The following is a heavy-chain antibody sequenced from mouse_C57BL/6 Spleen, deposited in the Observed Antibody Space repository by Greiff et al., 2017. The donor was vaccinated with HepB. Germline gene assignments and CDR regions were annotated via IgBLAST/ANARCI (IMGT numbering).Heavy chain of an antibody. CDR2: INYDGSST. CDR1: GFTFSDYY. V-gene: IGHV5-16*01. Sequence: EVMLVESEGGLVQPGSSMKLSCTASGFTFSDYYMAWVRQVPEKGLEWVANINYDGSSTYYLDSLKSRFIISRDNAKNILYLQMSSLKSEDTATYYCARAYGSPFYAMDYWGQGTSVTVSS. CDR3: ARAYGSPFYAMDY. D-gene: IGHD1-1*01. J-gene: IGHJ4*01.